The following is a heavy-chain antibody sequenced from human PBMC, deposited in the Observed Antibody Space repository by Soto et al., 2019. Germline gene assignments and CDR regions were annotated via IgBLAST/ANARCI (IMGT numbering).Heavy chain of an antibody. J-gene: IGHJ5*02. Sequence: GASVKVSCKASGYTFTSYGISWVRQAPGQGLEWMGWISAYNGNTNYAQKLQGRVTITTDTSTSTAYMELRSLRSNDTAMNYRARVSIPLHQFWSGYSGVENWFDPWGQGTLVTVSS. D-gene: IGHD3-3*01. V-gene: IGHV1-18*01. CDR2: ISAYNGNT. CDR3: ARVSIPLHQFWSGYSGVENWFDP. CDR1: GYTFTSYG.